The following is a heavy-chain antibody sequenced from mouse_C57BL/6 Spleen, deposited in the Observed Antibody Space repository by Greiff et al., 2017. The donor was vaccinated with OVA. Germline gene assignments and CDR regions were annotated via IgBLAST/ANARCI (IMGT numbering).Heavy chain of an antibody. J-gene: IGHJ1*03. V-gene: IGHV5-9*04. CDR1: GFTFSSYT. CDR2: ISGGGGNT. CDR3: ARQGYEGYFDV. Sequence: EVKLMESGGGLVKPGGSLKLSCAASGFTFSSYTMSWVRQTPEKRLEWVATISGGGGNTYYPDSVKGRFTISRDNAKNTLYLQMSSLRSEDTAVYYCARQGYEGYFDVWGTGTTVTVSS. D-gene: IGHD2-14*01.